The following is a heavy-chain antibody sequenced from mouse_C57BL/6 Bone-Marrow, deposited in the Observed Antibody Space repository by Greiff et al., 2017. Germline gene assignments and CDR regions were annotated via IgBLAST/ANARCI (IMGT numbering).Heavy chain of an antibody. CDR3: AKRAWFAY. J-gene: IGHJ3*01. CDR1: GYSFTSYY. CDR2: IYPGSGNT. V-gene: IGHV1-66*01. Sequence: VQRVESGPELVKPGASVKISCKASGYSFTSYYIHWVKQRPGQGLEWIGWIYPGSGNTKYNKKFKGKATLTADTSSSTAYMQLSSLTSEDSAVSYRAKRAWFAYWGQGTLVTVSA.